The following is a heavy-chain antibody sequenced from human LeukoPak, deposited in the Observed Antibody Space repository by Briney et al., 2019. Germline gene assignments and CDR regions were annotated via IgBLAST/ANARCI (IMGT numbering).Heavy chain of an antibody. D-gene: IGHD6-13*01. Sequence: SETLSLICAVSGYSISSGYYWGWIRQPPGKGLEWIGSIYHSGSTYYNPSLKSRVTISVDTSKNQFSLKLSSVTAADTAVYYCARVRQQLGHYFDYWGQGTLVTVSS. V-gene: IGHV4-38-2*01. J-gene: IGHJ4*02. CDR1: GYSISSGYY. CDR2: IYHSGST. CDR3: ARVRQQLGHYFDY.